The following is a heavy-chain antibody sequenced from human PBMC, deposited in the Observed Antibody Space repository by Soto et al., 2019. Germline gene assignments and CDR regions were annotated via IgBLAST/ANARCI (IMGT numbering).Heavy chain of an antibody. V-gene: IGHV1-69*02. D-gene: IGHD2-2*01. CDR2: INPRLGIA. CDR3: ASLDGHSHATPFDY. J-gene: IGHJ4*02. Sequence: SVKVPRKASGCTFTRYYLHWVRQPPGQGLEWMGRINPRLGIANYAQKFQGRVKITADKSTSTDYMELSSLRSEDTAVYYCASLDGHSHATPFDYWGQGTLVTVSS. CDR1: GCTFTRYY.